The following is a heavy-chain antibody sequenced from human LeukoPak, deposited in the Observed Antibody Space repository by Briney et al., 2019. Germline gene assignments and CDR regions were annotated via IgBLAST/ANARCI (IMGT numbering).Heavy chain of an antibody. V-gene: IGHV1-46*01. CDR3: ARDVGCSSTSCYVDAFDI. J-gene: IGHJ3*02. CDR1: GYTFTSYY. Sequence: ASVKVSCKASGYTFTSYYMHWVRQAPGQGLEWMGIINPSGGSTSYAQKFQGRVTMTRDTSTSTVYMELSSLRSGDTAVYYCARDVGCSSTSCYVDAFDICGQGTMVTVSS. CDR2: INPSGGST. D-gene: IGHD2-2*01.